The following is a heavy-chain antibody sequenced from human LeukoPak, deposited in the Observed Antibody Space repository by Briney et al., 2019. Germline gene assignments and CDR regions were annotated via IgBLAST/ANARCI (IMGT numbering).Heavy chain of an antibody. CDR3: ARVSPYDAFDI. J-gene: IGHJ3*02. Sequence: GGSLRLSCAASGFTFSNARMSWVRQAPGKGLEWVGRIKSKTDGGTTDYAAPVKGRFTMSRDDSKDTLYLQMNSLRAEDTALYYCARVSPYDAFDIWGQGTMVTVSS. CDR1: GFTFSNAR. V-gene: IGHV3-15*05. CDR2: IKSKTDGGTT.